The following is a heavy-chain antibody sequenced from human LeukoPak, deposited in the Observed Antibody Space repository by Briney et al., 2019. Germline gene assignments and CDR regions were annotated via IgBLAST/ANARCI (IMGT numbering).Heavy chain of an antibody. CDR2: IYYSGST. CDR1: GGSISSYY. Sequence: SETLSLTCTVSGGSISSYYWSRIRQPPGKGLEWIGYIYYSGSTNYNPSLKSRVTISVDTSKNQFSLKLSSVTAADTAVYYCARAYSSSWEFDYWGQGTLVTVSS. CDR3: ARAYSSSWEFDY. D-gene: IGHD6-13*01. V-gene: IGHV4-59*01. J-gene: IGHJ4*02.